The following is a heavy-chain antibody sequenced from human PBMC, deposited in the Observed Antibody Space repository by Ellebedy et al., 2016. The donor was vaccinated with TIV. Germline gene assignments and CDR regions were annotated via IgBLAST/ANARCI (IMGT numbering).Heavy chain of an antibody. CDR2: INHGGST. CDR3: ARRRPHFDYFDY. V-gene: IGHV4-34*01. CDR1: GGSFSGYY. J-gene: IGHJ4*02. Sequence: GSLRLSXAVYGGSFSGYYWSWIRQPPGKGLEWIGEINHGGSTNYNPSLKSRVTISVDTSKNQFSLKLNSVTAADTAVYYCARRRPHFDYFDYWGQGTLVTVSS. D-gene: IGHD2/OR15-2a*01.